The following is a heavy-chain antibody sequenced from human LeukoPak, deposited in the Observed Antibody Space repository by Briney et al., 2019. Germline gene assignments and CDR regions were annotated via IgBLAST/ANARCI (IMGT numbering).Heavy chain of an antibody. Sequence: GESLKISCKASGYSFTNYWIAWVRQMPEKGLEWMGIIYPGDSDIRYSPSFQGQVTISADKSITTAYLQWRSLKASDNAIYYCARPRGYGYLDSWGQGTLVTVSS. V-gene: IGHV5-51*01. D-gene: IGHD5-12*01. CDR3: ARPRGYGYLDS. CDR1: GYSFTNYW. J-gene: IGHJ4*02. CDR2: IYPGDSDI.